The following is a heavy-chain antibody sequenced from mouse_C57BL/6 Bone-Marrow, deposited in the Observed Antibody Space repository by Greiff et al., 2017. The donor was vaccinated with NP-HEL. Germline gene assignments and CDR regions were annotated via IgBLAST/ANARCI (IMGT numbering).Heavy chain of an antibody. J-gene: IGHJ2*01. V-gene: IGHV14-1*01. CDR1: GFNIKDYY. CDR2: IDPEDGDT. D-gene: IGHD1-1*01. CDR3: TSITTVVAPWGY. Sequence: VQLQQSGAELVRPGASVKLSCTASGFNIKDYYMHWVKQRPEQGLEWIGRIDPEDGDTEYAPKFQGKATMTADTSSNTAYLQLSSLTSEDTAVYYCTSITTVVAPWGYWGQGTTLTVSS.